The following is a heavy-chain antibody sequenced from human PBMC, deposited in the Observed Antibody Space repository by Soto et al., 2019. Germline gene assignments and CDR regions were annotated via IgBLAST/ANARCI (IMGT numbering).Heavy chain of an antibody. J-gene: IGHJ4*02. D-gene: IGHD2-2*02. CDR1: GFTFDDYA. V-gene: IGHV3-9*01. CDR3: VKDTRYCGSTTCYTFDS. CDR2: ISWSSGII. Sequence: GGSLRLSCAASGFTFDDYAMHWVRQAPGQGLEWVSGISWSSGIIDYADSVKGRFTISRDNAKNSLYLQMNSLRPDDTALYYCVKDTRYCGSTTCYTFDSWGQGALVTVSS.